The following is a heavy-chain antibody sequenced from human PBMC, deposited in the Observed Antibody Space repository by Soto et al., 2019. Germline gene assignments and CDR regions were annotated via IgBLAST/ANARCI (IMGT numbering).Heavy chain of an antibody. CDR2: ISSSGSTI. CDR3: ARGLSCISTSCHVGPVDV. J-gene: IGHJ6*02. CDR1: GFTFSDYY. D-gene: IGHD2-2*01. V-gene: IGHV3-11*01. Sequence: GGSLRLSYAASGFTFSDYYMSWIRQAPGKGLEWVSYISSSGSTIYYADSVKGRFTISRDNAKNSLYLQMNSLRAEDTAVYYCARGLSCISTSCHVGPVDVWGQGTTVTVSS.